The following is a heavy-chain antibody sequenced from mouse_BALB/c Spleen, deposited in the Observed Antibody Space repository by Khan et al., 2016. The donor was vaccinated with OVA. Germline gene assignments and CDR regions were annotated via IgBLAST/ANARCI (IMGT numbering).Heavy chain of an antibody. J-gene: IGHJ3*01. V-gene: IGHV1-77*01. CDR1: GYTFTDYY. CDR3: ARRNYFGYTFAY. Sequence: QVRLQQSGAELARPGASVKLSCKASGYTFTDYYINWVKQRTGQGLEWIGEISPGSGDTYYNERFKGKATLTADNSSSTAYMQLSSLTSEASAGYFGARRNYFGYTFAYWGQGTLVTVSA. D-gene: IGHD1-2*01. CDR2: ISPGSGDT.